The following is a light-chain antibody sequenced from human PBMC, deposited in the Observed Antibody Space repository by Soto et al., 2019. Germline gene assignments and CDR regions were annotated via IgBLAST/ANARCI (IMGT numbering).Light chain of an antibody. J-gene: IGKJ4*01. Sequence: AIQLTQSPSSLSASVGDRVTITCRASQGISSALAWYQQKPGKAPKLLIYDASSLESGVPSRFSGSGSGTDFTLTISSLQPEDFAASYCQQFNSYPHALPFGGGTKVEIK. CDR1: QGISSA. V-gene: IGKV1-13*02. CDR3: QQFNSYPHALP. CDR2: DAS.